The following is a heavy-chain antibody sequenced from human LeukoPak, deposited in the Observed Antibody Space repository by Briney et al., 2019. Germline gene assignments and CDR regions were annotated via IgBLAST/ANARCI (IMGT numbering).Heavy chain of an antibody. J-gene: IGHJ4*02. Sequence: SVKVSCKASGGTFSSYAISWVRQAPGQGLEWMGGIIPIFGTANYAQKFQGRVTITTDESTSTAYMELSSLRSEDTAVYYCASGGEQQLRGGVYWGQGTLVTVSS. V-gene: IGHV1-69*05. CDR2: IIPIFGTA. CDR1: GGTFSSYA. CDR3: ASGGEQQLRGGVY. D-gene: IGHD6-13*01.